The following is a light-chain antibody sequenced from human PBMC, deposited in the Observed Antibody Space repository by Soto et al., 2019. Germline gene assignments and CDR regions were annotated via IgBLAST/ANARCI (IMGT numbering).Light chain of an antibody. CDR2: GAS. V-gene: IGKV3-15*01. Sequence: EIMMTQSPGTLSVSPGEGATLSCTASQSVNLNLAWYQQKPGQPPRLLLYGASTRATGIPVRFRGSGSGTEFTLTSSSLHSEGAACYYCDQYNSWPGVTFGPGTKVEIK. CDR3: DQYNSWPGVT. J-gene: IGKJ2*01. CDR1: QSVNLN.